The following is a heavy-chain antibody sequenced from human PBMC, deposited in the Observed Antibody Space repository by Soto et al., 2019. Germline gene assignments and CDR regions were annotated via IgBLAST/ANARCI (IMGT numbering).Heavy chain of an antibody. CDR1: GFTFGDSY. V-gene: IGHV3-11*06. J-gene: IGHJ1*01. CDR3: VRGCAAGLSHP. D-gene: IGHD2-15*01. Sequence: PGGSLRLCCAGSGFTFGDSYMRWIRQAPGKGLEWLSYISPGSRYPAYADSVKGRFTISRDNAKRSLYLQMMSLTAEDTAIYYCVRGCAAGLSHPRGQ. CDR2: ISPGSRYP.